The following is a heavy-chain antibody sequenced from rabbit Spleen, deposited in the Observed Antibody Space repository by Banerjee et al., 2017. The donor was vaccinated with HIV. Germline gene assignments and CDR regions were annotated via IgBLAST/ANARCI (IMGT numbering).Heavy chain of an antibody. D-gene: IGHD7-1*01. CDR2: IYTGNGKN. V-gene: IGHV1S40*01. CDR1: GFSFSSGYD. J-gene: IGHJ6*01. CDR3: ARFYAGYGDFGYAAM. Sequence: QSLEESGGDLVKPGTSLTLTCTASGFSFSSGYDMSWVRQAPGKGLEWIGFIYTGNGKNYYASWAKGRFTISKTSSTTVTLQLTSLTVADTATYFCARFYAGYGDFGYAAMWGQGTLVTVS.